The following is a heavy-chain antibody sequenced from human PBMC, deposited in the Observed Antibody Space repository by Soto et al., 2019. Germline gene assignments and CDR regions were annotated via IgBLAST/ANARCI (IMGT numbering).Heavy chain of an antibody. V-gene: IGHV3-30*03. CDR1: GFSFSSYG. D-gene: IGHD5-12*01. CDR2: ISYHGRTK. CDR3: ATDRGGHPTAALDYHRAGV. Sequence: QVQLVESGGGVVQPGKSLRLSCAASGFSFSSYGMHWVRQAPGKGLEWVAVISYHGRTKYYADSVKGRFTISRDNSNNTVYLQMSSLRGDDTAVFYWATDRGGHPTAALDYHRAGVGGQRTTVTV. J-gene: IGHJ6*02.